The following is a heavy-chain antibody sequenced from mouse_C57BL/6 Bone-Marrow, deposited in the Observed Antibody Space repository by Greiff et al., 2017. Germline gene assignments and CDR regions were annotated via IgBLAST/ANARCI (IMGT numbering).Heavy chain of an antibody. J-gene: IGHJ1*03. D-gene: IGHD1-1*01. CDR1: GFNIKDDY. V-gene: IGHV14-4*01. CDR3: TTRSYSSYWYFDV. Sequence: VQLQQSGAELVRPGASVKLSCTASGFNIKDDYMHWVKQRPEQGLEWIGRIDPENGDTEYASKFQGKATITADTSSNTAYLQLSSLTSEDTAVYYCTTRSYSSYWYFDVWGTGTTVTVSS. CDR2: IDPENGDT.